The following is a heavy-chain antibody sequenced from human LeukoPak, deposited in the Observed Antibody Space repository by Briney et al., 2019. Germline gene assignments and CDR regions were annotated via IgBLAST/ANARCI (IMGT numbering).Heavy chain of an antibody. Sequence: GGSLRLSCAASGFTFNEYAIHWARQAPGKGLEWVAVVSSDGINKYYADSVKGRFTISRDNSKNTLYLQMNSLRPEDTAVYYCAREKDYGDYIDFWGQGTLVTVSS. CDR3: AREKDYGDYIDF. J-gene: IGHJ4*02. CDR2: VSSDGINK. D-gene: IGHD4-17*01. V-gene: IGHV3-30-3*01. CDR1: GFTFNEYA.